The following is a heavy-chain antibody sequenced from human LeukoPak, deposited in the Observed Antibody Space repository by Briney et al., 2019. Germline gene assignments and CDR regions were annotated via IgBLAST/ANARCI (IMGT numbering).Heavy chain of an antibody. CDR1: GFTFSTYV. Sequence: PGGSRRLPGAAPGFTFSTYVRNWFRQAPGKGRKGVSSISSSSSYIYYADSVKGRFTISRDNAKNSLYLQMSSLRAGDTAVYYCAREGMGRRAFDIWGQGTMVTVSS. J-gene: IGHJ3*02. V-gene: IGHV3-21*01. CDR2: ISSSSSYI. CDR3: AREGMGRRAFDI. D-gene: IGHD3-10*01.